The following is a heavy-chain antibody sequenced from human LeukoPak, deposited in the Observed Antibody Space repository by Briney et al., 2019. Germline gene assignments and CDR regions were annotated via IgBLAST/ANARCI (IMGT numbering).Heavy chain of an antibody. CDR3: ARDSAVGRLGF. Sequence: GGSLRLSCATSGFTFSGSGFHWVRQVPGKGLEWVADIWYHGRNAYYADSAKGRFTIFRDNSKNTLYLQMNSLRAEDTAVYYCARDSAVGRLGFWGQGTLVTVSS. CDR2: IWYHGRNA. D-gene: IGHD1-1*01. J-gene: IGHJ4*02. V-gene: IGHV3-33*01. CDR1: GFTFSGSG.